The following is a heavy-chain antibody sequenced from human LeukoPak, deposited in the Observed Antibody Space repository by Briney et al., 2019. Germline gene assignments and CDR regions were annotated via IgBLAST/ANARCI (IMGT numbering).Heavy chain of an antibody. J-gene: IGHJ4*02. CDR1: GGSISSYY. CDR3: ATVVRDDILTGYYIDY. Sequence: SETLSLTCTVSGGSISSYYWSWIRQPPGKGLEWIGYIYYSGSTKYNPSFKSRVTISVDTSENQFSLRLISVTAADTAVYYCATVVRDDILTGYYIDYWGQGTLVTVSS. D-gene: IGHD3-9*01. V-gene: IGHV4-59*01. CDR2: IYYSGST.